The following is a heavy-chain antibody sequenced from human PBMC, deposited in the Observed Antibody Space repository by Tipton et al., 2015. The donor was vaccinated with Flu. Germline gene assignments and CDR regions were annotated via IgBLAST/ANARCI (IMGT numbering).Heavy chain of an antibody. V-gene: IGHV4-38-2*01. Sequence: TLSLTCAVSGDSISSDYQWGWIRQFPGKGLEWVGTVSRGGSTIYNPSLKSRVTISIDRSKNQFSLNLKSVTAADTAVYYCARRSSDYGGNCFDYWGQGTLVTVSS. CDR2: VSRGGST. CDR3: ARRSSDYGGNCFDY. J-gene: IGHJ4*02. D-gene: IGHD4-23*01. CDR1: GDSISSDYQ.